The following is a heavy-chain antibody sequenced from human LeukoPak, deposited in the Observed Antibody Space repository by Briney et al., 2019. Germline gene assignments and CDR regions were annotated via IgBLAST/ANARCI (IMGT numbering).Heavy chain of an antibody. D-gene: IGHD3-3*01. CDR1: GSTFSSYA. V-gene: IGHV3-30-3*01. CDR2: ISYDGSNK. J-gene: IGHJ6*02. Sequence: GGSLRLSCAASGSTFSSYAMPWVRQAPGKGLEWVAVISYDGSNKYYADSVKGRFTISRDNSKNTLYLQMSSLRAEDTAVYYCARGGLEWLPNGMDVWGQGTTVTVSS. CDR3: ARGGLEWLPNGMDV.